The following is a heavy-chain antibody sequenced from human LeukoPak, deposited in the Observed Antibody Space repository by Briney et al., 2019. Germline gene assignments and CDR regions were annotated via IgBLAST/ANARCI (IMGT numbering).Heavy chain of an antibody. V-gene: IGHV1-69*01. CDR2: IIPIFGTA. J-gene: IGHJ4*02. Sequence: SVKVSCKASGGTFSSYAISWVRQAPGQGLEWMGGIIPIFGTANYAQKFQGRVTITADESTSTAYMELSSLRSEQTAGYYTARGHYDFSTLDYWGKGTLVTVSS. CDR1: GGTFSSYA. CDR3: ARGHYDFSTLDY. D-gene: IGHD3-3*01.